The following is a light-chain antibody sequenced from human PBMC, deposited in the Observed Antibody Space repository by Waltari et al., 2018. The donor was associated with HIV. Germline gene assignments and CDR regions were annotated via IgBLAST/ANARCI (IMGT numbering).Light chain of an antibody. Sequence: DIQMTQSPSPLSASVGDSVSITCRASPTVTNKVNWYQQKPGKAPEVLIYDASTLQSGVPSRFRGGGSGTDFTLTITSLQPDDFATYFCLQSYSSPLTFGPGTKVDVK. CDR2: DAS. V-gene: IGKV1-39*01. CDR1: PTVTNK. CDR3: LQSYSSPLT. J-gene: IGKJ3*01.